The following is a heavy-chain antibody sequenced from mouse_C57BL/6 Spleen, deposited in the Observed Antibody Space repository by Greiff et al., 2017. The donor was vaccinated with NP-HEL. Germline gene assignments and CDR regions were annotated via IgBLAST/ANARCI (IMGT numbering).Heavy chain of an antibody. CDR1: GYTFTSYW. Sequence: QVQLQQSGAELVKPGASVKLSCKASGYTFTSYWMHWVKQRPGQGLEWIGMIHPNSGSTNYNEKFKSKATLTVDKSSSTAYMQLSSLTSEDSAVYYCARPYKGYFDHWGQGTTLTVSS. CDR2: IHPNSGST. J-gene: IGHJ2*01. V-gene: IGHV1-64*01. D-gene: IGHD1-3*01. CDR3: ARPYKGYFDH.